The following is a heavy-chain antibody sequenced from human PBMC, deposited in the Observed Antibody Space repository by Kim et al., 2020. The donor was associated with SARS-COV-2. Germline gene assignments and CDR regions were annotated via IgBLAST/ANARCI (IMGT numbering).Heavy chain of an antibody. Sequence: SETLSLTCTVSGGSVSSGSYYWSWIRQPPGKGLEWIAYIYYSGSTNYNPSLKSRVTISLDTSKNQFSLKLSSVTAADTAVYYCARDLGGSSDASDIWGQGTMVTVSS. V-gene: IGHV4-61*01. CDR3: ARDLGGSSDASDI. J-gene: IGHJ3*02. CDR2: IYYSGST. CDR1: GGSVSSGSYY.